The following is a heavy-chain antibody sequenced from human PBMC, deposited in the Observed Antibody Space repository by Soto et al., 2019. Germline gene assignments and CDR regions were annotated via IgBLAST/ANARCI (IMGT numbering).Heavy chain of an antibody. D-gene: IGHD3-10*01. CDR2: ISYDGSNK. Sequence: GGSLRLSCAASGFTFSSYGMHWVRQAPGKGLEWVAVISYDGSNKYYADYVKGRFTISRDNSKNTLYLQMNSLRAEDTAVYKWAKGIAAVIDSYYVMDVGGQGPTATVP. V-gene: IGHV3-30*18. CDR1: GFTFSSYG. J-gene: IGHJ6*02. CDR3: AKGIAAVIDSYYVMDV.